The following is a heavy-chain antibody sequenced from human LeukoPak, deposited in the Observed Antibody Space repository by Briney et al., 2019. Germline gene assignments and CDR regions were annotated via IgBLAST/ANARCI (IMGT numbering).Heavy chain of an antibody. D-gene: IGHD1-26*01. CDR1: GFTFSTNA. Sequence: GGSLRLSCLTSGFTFSTNAMSWVRQAPGKGLEWLSGISGSGASTYYADSVTGRFTISRDNSRNTLYLQMNSLRGDDTAVYYCAKDVGRWESLHFFDYWGQGTLVTVSS. J-gene: IGHJ4*02. CDR2: ISGSGAST. CDR3: AKDVGRWESLHFFDY. V-gene: IGHV3-23*01.